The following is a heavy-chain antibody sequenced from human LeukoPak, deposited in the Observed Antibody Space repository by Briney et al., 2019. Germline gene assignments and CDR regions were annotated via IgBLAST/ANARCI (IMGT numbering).Heavy chain of an antibody. J-gene: IGHJ5*02. V-gene: IGHV3-48*02. CDR2: ISTSSSTI. CDR3: ARENAHDYGDYGVVDP. Sequence: GGSLRLSCAASGFTFSAYSMNWVRQAPGKGLEWVSYISTSSSTIYYADSVKGRFTISRDSAKNSLYLQMNSLRDEDTAVYYCARENAHDYGDYGVVDPWGQGTLVTVSS. CDR1: GFTFSAYS. D-gene: IGHD4-17*01.